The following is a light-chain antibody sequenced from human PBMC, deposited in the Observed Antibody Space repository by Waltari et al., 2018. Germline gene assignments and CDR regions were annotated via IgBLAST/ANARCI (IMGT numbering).Light chain of an antibody. CDR1: SGSVSSTSF. Sequence: QTVVTQEPSLSVSPGGTVTLTCALSSGSVSSTSFVSWYQQSPGQAPRTLVYKANIRSSGVPDRFSGSIFGNKAALIITGAQADDESDYFCLVYMGSGIWVFGGGTKLPVL. V-gene: IGLV8-61*01. J-gene: IGLJ3*02. CDR3: LVYMGSGIWV. CDR2: KAN.